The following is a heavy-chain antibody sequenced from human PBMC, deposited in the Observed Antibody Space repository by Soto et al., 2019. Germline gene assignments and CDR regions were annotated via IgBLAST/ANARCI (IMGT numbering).Heavy chain of an antibody. CDR1: GGSISSGGYY. V-gene: IGHV4-31*03. J-gene: IGHJ6*02. CDR3: ASDGSGSYYNEYYGMDV. D-gene: IGHD3-10*01. Sequence: SETLSLTCTVSGGSISSGGYYWSWIRQHPGKGLEWIGYIYYSGSTYYNPSLKSRVTISVDTSKNQFSLKLSSVTAADTAVYYCASDGSGSYYNEYYGMDVWGQGTTVTVSS. CDR2: IYYSGST.